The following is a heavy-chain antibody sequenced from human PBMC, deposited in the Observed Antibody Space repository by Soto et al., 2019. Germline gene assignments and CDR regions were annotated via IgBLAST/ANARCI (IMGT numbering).Heavy chain of an antibody. CDR3: AKKGLELRAILPSNNMDV. CDR1: GFTFSSYA. J-gene: IGHJ6*02. D-gene: IGHD1-7*01. Sequence: GGSLRLSCAASGFTFSSYAMSWVRQAPGKGLEWVSAISGSGGSTYYADSVKGRFTISRDNSKNTLYLQMNSLRAEDTAVYYCAKKGLELRAILPSNNMDVWGQGTTVTVSS. V-gene: IGHV3-23*01. CDR2: ISGSGGST.